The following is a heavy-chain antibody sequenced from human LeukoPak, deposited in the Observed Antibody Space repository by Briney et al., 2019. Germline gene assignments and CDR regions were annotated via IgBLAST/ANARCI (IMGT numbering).Heavy chain of an antibody. CDR1: GFTFGDYA. D-gene: IGHD3-16*01. CDR3: TSPAYDYVWGSSDY. J-gene: IGHJ4*02. V-gene: IGHV3-49*04. CDR2: IRSKAYGGTT. Sequence: GRSLRLSCTASGFTFGDYAMSWVRQAPGKGLEWVGFIRSKAYGGTTEYAASVKGRFTISRDDSKSIAYLQMNSLKTEGTAVYYCTSPAYDYVWGSSDYWGQGTLVTVSS.